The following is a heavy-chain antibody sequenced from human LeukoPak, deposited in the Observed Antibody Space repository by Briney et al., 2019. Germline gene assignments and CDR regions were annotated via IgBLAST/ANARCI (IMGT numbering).Heavy chain of an antibody. V-gene: IGHV3-33*08. CDR3: ARGRGIVGAPLFDY. CDR2: IWYDGSNK. J-gene: IGHJ4*02. D-gene: IGHD1-26*01. CDR1: GFTFSSFA. Sequence: GGSLRLSCAASGFTFSSFAMTWVRQAPGKGLEWVAVIWYDGSNKYYAGSVKGRFTISRDNSKNTLYLQMNSLRAEDTAVYYCARGRGIVGAPLFDYWGQGTLVTVSS.